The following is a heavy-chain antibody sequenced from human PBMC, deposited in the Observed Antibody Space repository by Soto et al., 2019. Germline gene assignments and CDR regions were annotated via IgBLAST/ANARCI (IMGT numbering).Heavy chain of an antibody. CDR1: GSSISSSNW. Sequence: QVQLQESGPGLVKPSGTLSLTCAVSGSSISSSNWWSWVRQPPGKGLEWIGEIFHSGSTTYNPSLKNRVTVSLDKSRNQFSRRLTSVTAADTAVYYCARGSTWIDYWGQGILVTVSS. J-gene: IGHJ4*02. CDR2: IFHSGST. D-gene: IGHD1-1*01. CDR3: ARGSTWIDY. V-gene: IGHV4-4*02.